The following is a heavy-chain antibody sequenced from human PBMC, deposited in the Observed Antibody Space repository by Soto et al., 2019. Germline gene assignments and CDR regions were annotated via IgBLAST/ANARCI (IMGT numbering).Heavy chain of an antibody. CDR2: VYYTGST. Sequence: SETLSLTCSVSGGWISGCYWSWIRQSPGKGLEWLGYVYYTGSTNYSPSLRSRVSISVDTSKNEFSLRLSSVTAADTAVYFCARSVAVPGAHIDYWGQGTQVTVSS. CDR3: ARSVAVPGAHIDY. CDR1: GGWISGCY. D-gene: IGHD6-19*01. V-gene: IGHV4-59*01. J-gene: IGHJ4*02.